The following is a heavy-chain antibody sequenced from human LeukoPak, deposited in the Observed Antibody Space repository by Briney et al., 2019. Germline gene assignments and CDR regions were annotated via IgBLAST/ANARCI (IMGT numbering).Heavy chain of an antibody. CDR2: IYYSGST. J-gene: IGHJ4*02. D-gene: IGHD3-3*01. CDR3: ARSDRVLRSHLVFDY. CDR1: GGSISSYY. V-gene: IGHV4-59*01. Sequence: SETLSLTCTVSGGSISSYYWSWIRQPPGKGLEWIGYIYYSGSTNYNPSLKSRVTISVDTSKNQFSLKLSSVTAADTAVYYCARSDRVLRSHLVFDYWGQGTLVTVSS.